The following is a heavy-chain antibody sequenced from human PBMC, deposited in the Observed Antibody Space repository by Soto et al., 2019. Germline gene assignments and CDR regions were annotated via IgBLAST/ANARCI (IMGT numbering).Heavy chain of an antibody. CDR3: ARHSLAPCKNNWFDP. Sequence: PSDTLSLTCPVSGDSIISSEFYCGWVRQPPGKGLEWIGSIFYLGSSYYNPSLKSRVTMSVDRAKNQFSRGLRSVTAADPALYFCARHSLAPCKNNWFDPWGQGIMVTVS. CDR1: GDSIISSEFY. CDR2: IFYLGSS. V-gene: IGHV4-39*01. J-gene: IGHJ5*02. D-gene: IGHD3-3*02.